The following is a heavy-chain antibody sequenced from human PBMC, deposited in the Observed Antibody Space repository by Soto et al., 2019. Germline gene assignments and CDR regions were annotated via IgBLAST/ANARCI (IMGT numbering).Heavy chain of an antibody. D-gene: IGHD1-26*01. V-gene: IGHV3-30*18. Sequence: QVQLVESGGGVVQPGRSLRLSCAASGFTFSNYGLHWVRQAPGKGLEWVAAISYDGSHTYYADSVKGRFTISRDVSKSTLYLQLNSLRPEDTAVYYCAKGDVGSYGAFDIWSQGTMLTVSS. CDR2: ISYDGSHT. J-gene: IGHJ3*02. CDR1: GFTFSNYG. CDR3: AKGDVGSYGAFDI.